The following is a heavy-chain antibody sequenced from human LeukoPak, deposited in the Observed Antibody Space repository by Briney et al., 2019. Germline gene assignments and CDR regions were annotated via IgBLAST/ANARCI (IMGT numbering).Heavy chain of an antibody. J-gene: IGHJ4*02. CDR1: GGTFSRFT. D-gene: IGHD1-26*01. CDR3: ARGVNWELLHFDY. Sequence: SVKVSCKASGGTFSRFTISWVRQAPGQGFEWMEGITPIFGTANFAQKFQGRVSITADESTSTAFMELSSLRSEDTAVYYCARGVNWELLHFDYWGQGTLVTVSS. V-gene: IGHV1-69*01. CDR2: ITPIFGTA.